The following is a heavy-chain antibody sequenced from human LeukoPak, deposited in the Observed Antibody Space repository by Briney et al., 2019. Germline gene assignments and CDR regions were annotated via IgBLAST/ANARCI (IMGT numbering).Heavy chain of an antibody. CDR3: ARTQSQSGSYRYYFGY. CDR1: GASVGSAGYY. J-gene: IGHJ4*02. CDR2: IYYIRNT. V-gene: IGHV4-61*08. Sequence: KTSETLSLTCTVSGASVGSAGYYWSWIRQPPGGGLEWIGYIYYIRNTNYNPSLKSRVTMSLDPSENQFSLKLNSVTAADTAVYYCARTQSQSGSYRYYFGYWGQGTLVTVPS. D-gene: IGHD1-26*01.